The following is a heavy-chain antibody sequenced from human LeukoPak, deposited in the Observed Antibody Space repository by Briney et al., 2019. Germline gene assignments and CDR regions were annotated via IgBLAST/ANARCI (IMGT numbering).Heavy chain of an antibody. Sequence: ASVKVSCKASGYTFTSYYMHWVRQAPGQGLEWMGIINPSGGSTSYAQKFQGRVTMTRDMSTSTVYMELRSLRSDDTAVYYCASYKLLWFGDSSYYFDYWGQGTLVTVSS. V-gene: IGHV1-46*01. CDR2: INPSGGST. J-gene: IGHJ4*02. CDR3: ASYKLLWFGDSSYYFDY. CDR1: GYTFTSYY. D-gene: IGHD3-10*01.